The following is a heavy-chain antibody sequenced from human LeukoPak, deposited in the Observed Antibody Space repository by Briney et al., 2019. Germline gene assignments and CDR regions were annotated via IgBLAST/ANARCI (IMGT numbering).Heavy chain of an antibody. CDR1: GGSISGYY. CDR3: ARAVRSVPGTSPSHYGMDV. V-gene: IGHV4-59*01. CDR2: GYYSGST. J-gene: IGHJ6*02. D-gene: IGHD1-14*01. Sequence: PSETLSLTCTVSGGSISGYYWTWIRQSPGKGLQWLGYGYYSGSTYYNPSLKSRVTISVDTSKKQNSQRLNSVTAADTAVYYCARAVRSVPGTSPSHYGMDVWGQGTTVTVSS.